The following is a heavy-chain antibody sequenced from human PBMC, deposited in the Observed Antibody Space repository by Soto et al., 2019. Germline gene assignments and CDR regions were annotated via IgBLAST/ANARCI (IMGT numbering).Heavy chain of an antibody. CDR2: IIPIFGTA. Sequence: ASVKVSCKASGGTLSSYAISWVRQAPGQGLEWMGGIIPIFGTANYAQKFQGRVTITADESTSTAYMELSSLRSEDTAVYYCARAPKYDFWSGYYPAWGQGTLVTVSS. CDR1: GGTLSSYA. J-gene: IGHJ5*02. V-gene: IGHV1-69*13. CDR3: ARAPKYDFWSGYYPA. D-gene: IGHD3-3*01.